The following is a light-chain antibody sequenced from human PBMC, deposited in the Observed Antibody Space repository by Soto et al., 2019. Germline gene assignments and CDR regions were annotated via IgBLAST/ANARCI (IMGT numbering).Light chain of an antibody. J-gene: IGLJ1*01. CDR2: DVT. Sequence: VLTQPASVSGSPGQSITISCTGTSSDVGGYNFVSWYQQHPDKAPKLMIYDVTNRPSGVFNRFSGSKSGNTASLTISGLQAEDEADYYCSSYTSISTYVFGTGTKVTVL. CDR1: SSDVGGYNF. V-gene: IGLV2-14*01. CDR3: SSYTSISTYV.